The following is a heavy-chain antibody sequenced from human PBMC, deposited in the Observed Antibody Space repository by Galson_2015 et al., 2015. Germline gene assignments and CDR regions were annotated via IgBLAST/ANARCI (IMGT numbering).Heavy chain of an antibody. CDR3: ASWSPRDCSSTSCYGMYYYYGMDV. CDR1: GGTFSSYT. Sequence: SVKVSCKASGGTFSSYTISWVRQAPGQGLEWMGGIIPIFGTANYAQKFQGRVTITADESTSTAYMELSSLRSEDTAVYYCASWSPRDCSSTSCYGMYYYYGMDVWGQGTTVTVSS. D-gene: IGHD2-2*01. J-gene: IGHJ6*02. CDR2: IIPIFGTA. V-gene: IGHV1-69*13.